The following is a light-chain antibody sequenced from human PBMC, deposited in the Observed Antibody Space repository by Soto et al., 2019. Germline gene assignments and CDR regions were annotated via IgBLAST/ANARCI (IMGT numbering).Light chain of an antibody. Sequence: DIQMTQSPSSLSASVGDRVAITCRSSQSISRYLNWYQQKPGKAPKLLIYATSTLQTGVPSRFSGSGYGTDFTLTISSLQPEDFATYYCQQSCTTPMYTFGQGTKLEIK. CDR3: QQSCTTPMYT. J-gene: IGKJ2*01. CDR2: ATS. CDR1: QSISRY. V-gene: IGKV1-39*01.